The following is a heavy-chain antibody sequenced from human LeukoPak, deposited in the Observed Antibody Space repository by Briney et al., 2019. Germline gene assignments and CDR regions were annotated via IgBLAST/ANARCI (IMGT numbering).Heavy chain of an antibody. CDR3: ARAGGYCSAGSCYGWFDP. J-gene: IGHJ5*02. CDR2: IIPIFGTT. Sequence: SAKVSCKASGGTFRSYAISWVRQAPGQGLEWMGGIIPIFGTTNYAQKFQGRVTITADESTSTAYMELSSLRSEDTAVYYCARAGGYCSAGSCYGWFDPWGQGTLVTVSS. D-gene: IGHD2-15*01. V-gene: IGHV1-69*13. CDR1: GGTFRSYA.